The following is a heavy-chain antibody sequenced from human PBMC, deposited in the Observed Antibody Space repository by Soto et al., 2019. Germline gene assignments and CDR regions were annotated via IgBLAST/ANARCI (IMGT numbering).Heavy chain of an antibody. J-gene: IGHJ6*02. Sequence: PSETLSLTCTVSGGSISDDYWSWIRQPPGKGLEWVGHISHCASTNYNPPLMSRVTISVDTSKRQFSLMLSSVTAADTAVCYCAREARGVISGMDVWGQGTTVTVSS. CDR2: ISHCAST. CDR1: GGSISDDY. V-gene: IGHV4-59*01. CDR3: AREARGVISGMDV. D-gene: IGHD3-10*01.